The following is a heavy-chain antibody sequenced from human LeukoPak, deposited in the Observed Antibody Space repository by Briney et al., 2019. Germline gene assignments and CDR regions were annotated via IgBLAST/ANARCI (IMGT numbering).Heavy chain of an antibody. J-gene: IGHJ4*02. Sequence: GGSLRLSCAASGFTFSSYAMGWVRQAPGKGLEWVSAMTGAGDRTDYADSVKGWFTISRDNSKNILYLQMNSLRAEDTAVYYCAKDGPLITVVRAPYYFDYWGQGTLVTVSS. CDR1: GFTFSSYA. V-gene: IGHV3-23*01. CDR3: AKDGPLITVVRAPYYFDY. CDR2: MTGAGDRT. D-gene: IGHD3-10*01.